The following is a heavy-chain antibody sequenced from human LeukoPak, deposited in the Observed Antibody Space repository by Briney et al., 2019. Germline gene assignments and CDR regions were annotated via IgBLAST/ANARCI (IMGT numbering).Heavy chain of an antibody. Sequence: GGSLRLSCAASGFTFSSYAMSWVRQAPGKGLESVPAISGSGGSTYYADSVKGRFTISRDNSKNTLYLQMNSLRAEDTAVYYCAKDLCGDCGPIDYWGQGTLVTVPS. CDR1: GFTFSSYA. D-gene: IGHD2-21*02. V-gene: IGHV3-23*01. CDR2: ISGSGGST. CDR3: AKDLCGDCGPIDY. J-gene: IGHJ4*02.